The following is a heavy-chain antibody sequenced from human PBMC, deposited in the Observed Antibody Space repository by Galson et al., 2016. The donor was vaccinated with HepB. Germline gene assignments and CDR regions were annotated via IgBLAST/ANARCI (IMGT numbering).Heavy chain of an antibody. V-gene: IGHV1-69*08. D-gene: IGHD3-3*01. CDR2: IISIFGTT. CDR3: ARVLREWQGDLPFDY. Sequence: SVKVSCKASGGTFSTYTISWVRQAPGHGLEWMGRIISIFGTTNYAQKFQGRFTITADKSTSTAYMELNSLRSEDTAMYYCARVLREWQGDLPFDYWSQGTLVTVAS. J-gene: IGHJ4*02. CDR1: GGTFSTYT.